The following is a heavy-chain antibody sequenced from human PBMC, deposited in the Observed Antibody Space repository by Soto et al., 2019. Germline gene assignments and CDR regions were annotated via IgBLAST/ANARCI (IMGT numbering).Heavy chain of an antibody. D-gene: IGHD3-3*01. CDR2: IRSKAYGGTT. CDR3: TRAFRYYDFWSGYYGMDV. J-gene: IGHJ6*02. Sequence: GGSLRLSCTASGFTLGDYAMSWVRQAPGKGLEWVGFIRSKAYGGTTEYAASVKGRFTISRDDSKSIAYLQMNSLKTEDTAVYYCTRAFRYYDFWSGYYGMDVRGQGTTVTVSS. V-gene: IGHV3-49*04. CDR1: GFTLGDYA.